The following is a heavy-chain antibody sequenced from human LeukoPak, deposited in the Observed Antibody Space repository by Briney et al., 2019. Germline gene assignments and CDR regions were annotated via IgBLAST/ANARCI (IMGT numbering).Heavy chain of an antibody. D-gene: IGHD3-9*01. CDR1: GGSFSGYF. CDR3: ARVQSSWGGRYFDWLPAFDI. V-gene: IGHV4-34*01. J-gene: IGHJ3*02. CDR2: INHGGTT. Sequence: PSETLSLTWGVYGGSFSGYFWSWIRQTPGTGLEWIGDINHGGTTNYNPPLKSRVTISVDTSKNHYSLKMNSVTAADTAIYYCARVQSSWGGRYFDWLPAFDIWGQGAVVTVSS.